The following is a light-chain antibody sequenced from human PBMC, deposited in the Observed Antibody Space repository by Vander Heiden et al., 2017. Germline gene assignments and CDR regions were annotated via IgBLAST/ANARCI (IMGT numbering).Light chain of an antibody. CDR2: SAS. V-gene: IGKV1-39*01. J-gene: IGKJ3*01. CDR3: QQCDSIPFT. Sequence: DMEKSQSPSSLSASVGNTVTITCRASQSIDNFLNWYQHQPGKAPTLLISSASNLHGGVPSRFSGSGSGTDFTLTIASLQPEHFATHSCQQCDSIPFTFGHGTKVDAK. CDR1: QSIDNF.